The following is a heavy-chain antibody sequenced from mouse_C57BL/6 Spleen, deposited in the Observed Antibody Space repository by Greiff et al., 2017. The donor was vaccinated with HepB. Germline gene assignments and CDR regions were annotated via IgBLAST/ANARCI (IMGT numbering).Heavy chain of an antibody. J-gene: IGHJ2*01. CDR2: IDPANGNT. CDR3: AGPSPYYYGSNYFDY. V-gene: IGHV14-3*01. CDR1: GFNIKNTY. Sequence: VQLQQSVAELVRPGASVKLSCTASGFNIKNTYMHWVKQRPEQGLEWIGRIDPANGNTKYAPKFQGKATITADTSSNTAYLQLSSLTSEDTAIYYGAGPSPYYYGSNYFDYWGQGTTLTVSS. D-gene: IGHD1-1*01.